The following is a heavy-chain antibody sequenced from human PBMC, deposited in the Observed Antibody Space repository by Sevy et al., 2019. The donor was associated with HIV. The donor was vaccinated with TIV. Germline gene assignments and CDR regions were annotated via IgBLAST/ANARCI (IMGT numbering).Heavy chain of an antibody. Sequence: GGSLRLSCAASGFTFSSFAMHWVRQAPGKGLDWVTFISYDGTDNYYADSVKGRFTISRDNSKNTLDLLMNSLRPEDTAIYYCARDGVSSGWYRGYYFDNWGQGTLVTVSS. CDR1: GFTFSSFA. V-gene: IGHV3-30*04. CDR3: ARDGVSSGWYRGYYFDN. D-gene: IGHD6-19*01. J-gene: IGHJ4*02. CDR2: ISYDGTDN.